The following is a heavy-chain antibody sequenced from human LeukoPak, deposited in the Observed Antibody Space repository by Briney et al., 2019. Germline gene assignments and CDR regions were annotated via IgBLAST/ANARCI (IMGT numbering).Heavy chain of an antibody. CDR2: ISGSGGST. CDR3: AKDQNYDFWSGYYTRCFDY. CDR1: GFTFSSYA. J-gene: IGHJ4*02. D-gene: IGHD3-3*01. V-gene: IGHV3-23*01. Sequence: PGGSLRLSCAASGFTFSSYAMSWVRQAPGKGLEWVSAISGSGGSTYYADSVKGRFTISRDNSKNTLYLQMNSLRAEDTAVYYCAKDQNYDFWSGYYTRCFDYWGQGTLVTVSS.